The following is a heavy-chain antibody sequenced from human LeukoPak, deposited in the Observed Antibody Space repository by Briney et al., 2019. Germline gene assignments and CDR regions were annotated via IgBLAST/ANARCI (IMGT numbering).Heavy chain of an antibody. CDR2: ISAYNGNT. D-gene: IGHD3-22*01. CDR3: AGGKPDTYYYDSSGPSHAFDI. V-gene: IGHV1-18*01. Sequence: ASVKVSCKASGYTFTSYGISWVRQAPGQGLEWMGWISAYNGNTNYAQKLQGRVTMTTDTSTSTAYMELRSLRSDDTAVYYCAGGKPDTYYYDSSGPSHAFDIWGQGTMVTVSS. J-gene: IGHJ3*02. CDR1: GYTFTSYG.